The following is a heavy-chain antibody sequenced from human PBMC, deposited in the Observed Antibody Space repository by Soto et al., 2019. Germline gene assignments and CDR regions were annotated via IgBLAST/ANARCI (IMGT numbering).Heavy chain of an antibody. CDR1: GFTFSSYG. V-gene: IGHV3-30*03. D-gene: IGHD6-19*01. CDR2: ISYDGSNK. Sequence: QVQLVESGGGVVQPGRSLRLSCAASGFTFSSYGMHWVRQAPGKGLEWVAVISYDGSNKYYADSVKGRFTISRDNSKNTLYLQMNGLRAEDTAVYYCATPRDGKYSSGWYIDYWGQGTLVTVSS. J-gene: IGHJ4*02. CDR3: ATPRDGKYSSGWYIDY.